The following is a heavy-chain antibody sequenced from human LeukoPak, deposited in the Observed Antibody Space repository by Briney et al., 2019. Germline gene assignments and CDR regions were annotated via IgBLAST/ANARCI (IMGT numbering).Heavy chain of an antibody. CDR2: IYSSGDT. CDR1: GFTVSSNY. Sequence: GGSLRLSCAASGFTVSSNYMSWVRQGPGKGLEWVSIIYSSGDTYYADSVKGRFTISRDNSKNSLYLQMNSLRTEDTAVYYCAKEIWPTVTTPGRTYFDYWGQGTLVTVSS. CDR3: AKEIWPTVTTPGRTYFDY. J-gene: IGHJ4*02. V-gene: IGHV3-66*01. D-gene: IGHD4-17*01.